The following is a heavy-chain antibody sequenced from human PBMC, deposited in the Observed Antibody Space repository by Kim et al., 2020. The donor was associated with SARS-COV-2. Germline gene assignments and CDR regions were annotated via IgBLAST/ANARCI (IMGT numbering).Heavy chain of an antibody. V-gene: IGHV3-53*01. CDR2: IHDAGST. D-gene: IGHD7-27*01. Sequence: GGSLRLSCAVSGSSVRSSYMTWVRQAPGKGLEWVSAIHDAGSTYYADSVKGRFTISRDIPKDTLYLQMNSLRAEDTAVYYCSSSTLGAYFDSWGQGSLVT. CDR1: GSSVRSSY. J-gene: IGHJ4*02. CDR3: SSSTLGAYFDS.